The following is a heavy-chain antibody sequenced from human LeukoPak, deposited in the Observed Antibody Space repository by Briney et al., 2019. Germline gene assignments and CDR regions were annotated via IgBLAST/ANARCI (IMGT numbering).Heavy chain of an antibody. J-gene: IGHJ4*02. D-gene: IGHD3-10*01. CDR3: ARELDDPYYYGSGAFDY. CDR1: GFTFSDYY. Sequence: GGSLRLSCAASGFTFSDYYMSWIRQAPGKGLEWVSSISSSSSYIYYADSVKGRFTISRDNAKNSLYLQMNSLRAEDTAVYYCARELDDPYYYGSGAFDYWGQGTLVTVSS. V-gene: IGHV3-11*06. CDR2: ISSSSSYI.